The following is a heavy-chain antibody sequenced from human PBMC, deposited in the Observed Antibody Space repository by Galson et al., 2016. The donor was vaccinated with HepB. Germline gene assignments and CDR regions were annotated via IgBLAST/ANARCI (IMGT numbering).Heavy chain of an antibody. CDR2: ISSDGLNQ. V-gene: IGHV3-30-3*01. Sequence: SLRLSCAASGFTLSDYAMHWVRQAPGKGLEWVAVISSDGLNQYYADSVKGRFLISRDNSNNTLNLHMHSLRLEDTAVYYCATVGGVDSSDWYGFYFDSWGQGSLVTVSS. D-gene: IGHD6-19*01. CDR1: GFTLSDYA. CDR3: ATVGGVDSSDWYGFYFDS. J-gene: IGHJ4*02.